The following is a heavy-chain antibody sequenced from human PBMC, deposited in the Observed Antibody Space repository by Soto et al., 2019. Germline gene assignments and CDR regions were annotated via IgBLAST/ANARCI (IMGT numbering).Heavy chain of an antibody. D-gene: IGHD3-22*01. CDR3: ARDQDSRGYYFDY. Sequence: QVQLQESGPGLVKPSQTLSLTCTVSGGSISSGGYYWSWIRQHPGKGLEWIGYIYYSGYTYYNPSLKSRVXXAXDXXKNQFSLKLNSVTAADTAVYYCARDQDSRGYYFDYWGQGTLVTVSS. J-gene: IGHJ4*02. CDR2: IYYSGYT. CDR1: GGSISSGGYY. V-gene: IGHV4-31*03.